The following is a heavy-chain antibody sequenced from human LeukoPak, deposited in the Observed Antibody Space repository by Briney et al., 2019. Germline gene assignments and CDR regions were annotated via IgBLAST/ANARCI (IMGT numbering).Heavy chain of an antibody. CDR3: ASLPAPLPGSGGGGMDV. CDR1: GFTFSTHW. V-gene: IGHV3-74*01. D-gene: IGHD3-10*01. J-gene: IGHJ6*02. Sequence: PGGSLRLSCAASGFTFSTHWMYWVRQAPGKELVWVSRISGDGSGTSYADSVKGRFTISRDNAKDTLYLQMTSLRVEDTAVYSCASLPAPLPGSGGGGMDVWGQGTTVTVSS. CDR2: ISGDGSGT.